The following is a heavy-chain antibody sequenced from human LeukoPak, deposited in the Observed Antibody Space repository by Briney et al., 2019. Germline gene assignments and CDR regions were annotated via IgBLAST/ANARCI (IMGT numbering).Heavy chain of an antibody. CDR3: ARDRERYYYGSGSYYRDVYYMDV. CDR2: IKQDGSEK. V-gene: IGHV3-7*01. CDR1: GLTFSSYW. Sequence: GGSLRLSCAASGLTFSSYWMSWVRQAPGKGLEWVANIKQDGSEKYYVDSVKGRFTISRDNAKNSLYLQMNSLRAEDTAVYYCARDRERYYYGSGSYYRDVYYMDVWGKGTTVTVSS. J-gene: IGHJ6*03. D-gene: IGHD3-10*01.